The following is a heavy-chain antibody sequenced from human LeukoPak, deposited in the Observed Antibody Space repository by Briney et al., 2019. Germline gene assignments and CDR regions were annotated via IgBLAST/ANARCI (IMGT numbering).Heavy chain of an antibody. D-gene: IGHD2-15*01. V-gene: IGHV1-2*02. CDR3: ARAPSYCSGGSCYPAHFDY. Sequence: ASVKVSCKASGYTFTGYYMHWVRQAPGQGLEWMGWINPNSGGTNYAQKFQGRVTMTRDTSISTAYMELSSLRSEDTAVYYCARAPSYCSGGSCYPAHFDYWGQGTLVTVSS. CDR1: GYTFTGYY. J-gene: IGHJ4*02. CDR2: INPNSGGT.